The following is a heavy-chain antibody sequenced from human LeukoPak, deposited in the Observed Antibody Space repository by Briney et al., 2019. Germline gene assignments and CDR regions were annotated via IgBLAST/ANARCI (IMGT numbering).Heavy chain of an antibody. J-gene: IGHJ4*02. CDR1: GFTFRIYT. D-gene: IGHD2-15*01. CDR2: ISSSSSYI. V-gene: IGHV3-21*01. Sequence: PGGSLRLSCAASGFTFRIYTMSWVRQAPGKGLEWVSSISSSSSYIYYADSVKGRFTISRDNAKNSLYLQMNSLRAEDTAVYYCARVGGGSCFDYWGQGTLVTVSS. CDR3: ARVGGGSCFDY.